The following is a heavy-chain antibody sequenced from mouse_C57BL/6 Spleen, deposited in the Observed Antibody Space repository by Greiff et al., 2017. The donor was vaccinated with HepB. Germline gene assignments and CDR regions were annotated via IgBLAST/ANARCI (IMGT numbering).Heavy chain of an antibody. CDR3: ARPITTVVAPYWYFDV. Sequence: QVQLQQPGAELVRPGTSVKLSCKASGYTFTSYWMHWVKQRPGQGLEWIGVIDPSDSYTNYNQKFKGKATLTVDTSSSTAYMQLSSLTSEDSAVYYCARPITTVVAPYWYFDVWGTGTTVTVSS. J-gene: IGHJ1*03. D-gene: IGHD1-1*01. CDR2: IDPSDSYT. V-gene: IGHV1-59*01. CDR1: GYTFTSYW.